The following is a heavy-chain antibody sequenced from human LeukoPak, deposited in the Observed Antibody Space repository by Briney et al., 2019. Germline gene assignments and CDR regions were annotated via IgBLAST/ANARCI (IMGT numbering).Heavy chain of an antibody. J-gene: IGHJ3*02. CDR3: AKDLKVGSIYPGTFDI. CDR2: INWNGGSR. D-gene: IGHD1-26*01. CDR1: GFNFDDYV. V-gene: IGHV3-20*04. Sequence: GGSLRLSCAASGFNFDDYVMTWVRQAPGKGLEWVSGINWNGGSRGYADSVKGRFTISRDNSKNTLYLQMNSLIAEDTAVYYCAKDLKVGSIYPGTFDIWGQGTMVTVSS.